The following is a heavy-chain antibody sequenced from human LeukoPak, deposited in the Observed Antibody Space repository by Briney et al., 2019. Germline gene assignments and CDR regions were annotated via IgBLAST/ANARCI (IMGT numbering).Heavy chain of an antibody. D-gene: IGHD3-22*01. CDR2: ISYDGSNK. J-gene: IGHJ4*02. V-gene: IGHV3-30*03. CDR3: ARGDYYDSSGYYYFSFDY. Sequence: GRSLRLSCAASGFTFSSYGMHWVRQAPGKGLEGVAVISYDGSNKYYADSVKGRFTISRDNSKNTLYLQMNSLRAEDTAVYYCARGDYYDSSGYYYFSFDYWGQGTLVTVSS. CDR1: GFTFSSYG.